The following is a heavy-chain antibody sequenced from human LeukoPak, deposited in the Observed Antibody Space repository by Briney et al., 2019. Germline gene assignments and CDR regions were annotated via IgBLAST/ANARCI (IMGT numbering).Heavy chain of an antibody. Sequence: SETLSLTCTVSGFSISSAYYWGWIRQPPGKGLEWIGSIYHAGRTYYNPSLKSRVTISVDTSKNQFSLKLSSVTAADTAVYFCAREDYYNSGGYYLDYWGQGTLVTVSS. CDR2: IYHAGRT. CDR3: AREDYYNSGGYYLDY. CDR1: GFSISSAYY. D-gene: IGHD3-22*01. J-gene: IGHJ4*02. V-gene: IGHV4-38-2*02.